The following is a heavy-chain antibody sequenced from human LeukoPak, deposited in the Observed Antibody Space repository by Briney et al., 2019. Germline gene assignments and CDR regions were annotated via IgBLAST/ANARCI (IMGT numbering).Heavy chain of an antibody. CDR3: ARDQDRRDMVGGVIYSYFDY. V-gene: IGHV1-69*01. CDR2: IIPILGTA. Sequence: SPVKPSCKACGGTFSRYALSGLGQAPGQGLEWMGGIIPILGTASYAQTFQGIVTSTADASTSTAYMKLSSLRSEDTAVYYCARDQDRRDMVGGVIYSYFDYWGQGTL. D-gene: IGHD3-10*01. J-gene: IGHJ4*02. CDR1: GGTFSRYA.